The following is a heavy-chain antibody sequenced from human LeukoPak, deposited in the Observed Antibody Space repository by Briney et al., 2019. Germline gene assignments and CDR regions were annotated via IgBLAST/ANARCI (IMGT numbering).Heavy chain of an antibody. CDR2: IYYSGST. Sequence: SETLSLTCTVSGGSISSYYWSWIRQPPGKGLEWIGYIYYSGSTNYNPSLKSRVTISVDTSKNQFSLKLSSVTAADTTVYYCARLVGPTNYFDYWGQGTLVTVSS. CDR3: ARLVGPTNYFDY. J-gene: IGHJ4*02. V-gene: IGHV4-59*08. D-gene: IGHD1-26*01. CDR1: GGSISSYY.